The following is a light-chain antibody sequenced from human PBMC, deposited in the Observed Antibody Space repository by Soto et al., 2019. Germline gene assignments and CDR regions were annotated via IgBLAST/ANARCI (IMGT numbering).Light chain of an antibody. CDR2: AAS. V-gene: IGKV1-39*01. J-gene: IGKJ1*01. CDR1: RSISSY. CDR3: QQSYSLPPTWT. Sequence: DIQMTQSPSSLSASVGDRVTITCRASRSISSYLNWYQQKPGKAPKLLIYAASSLQSGVPSRLSGSGSGTEFTLTISSLQPEDFATYYCQQSYSLPPTWTFGQGTKVEIK.